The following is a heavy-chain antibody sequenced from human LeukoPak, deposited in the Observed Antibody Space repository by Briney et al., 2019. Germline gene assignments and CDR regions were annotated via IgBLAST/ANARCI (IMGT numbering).Heavy chain of an antibody. CDR3: ARSRGIGGSFDY. CDR2: IYYSGST. Sequence: SETLSLTCTVSGGSISSGDYYWSWIRQPPGKGLEWIGYIYYSGSTYYNPSLKSRVTISVDTSKDQFSLKLSSVTAADTAVYYCARSRGIGGSFDYWGQGTLVTVSS. CDR1: GGSISSGDYY. J-gene: IGHJ4*02. D-gene: IGHD3-16*01. V-gene: IGHV4-30-4*01.